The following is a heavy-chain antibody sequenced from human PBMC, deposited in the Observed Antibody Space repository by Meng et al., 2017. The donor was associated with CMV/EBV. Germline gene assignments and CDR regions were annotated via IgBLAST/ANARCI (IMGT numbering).Heavy chain of an antibody. V-gene: IGHV3-30*04. J-gene: IGHJ4*02. CDR1: GFTFSSYA. CDR2: ISYDGSNK. D-gene: IGHD3-22*01. Sequence: GGSLRLSCAASGFTFSSYAMHWVRQAPGKGLEWVAVISYDGSNKYYADSVKGRFTISRDNSKNTLYLQMNSLRAEDTAVYYCARAGTYYYDSSGYYTYYFDYWGQGTLVTVSS. CDR3: ARAGTYYYDSSGYYTYYFDY.